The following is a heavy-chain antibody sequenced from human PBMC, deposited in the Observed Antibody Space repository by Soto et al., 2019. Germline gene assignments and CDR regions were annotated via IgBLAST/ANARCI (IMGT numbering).Heavy chain of an antibody. CDR2: IWYDGSNK. J-gene: IGHJ4*02. CDR1: GCTFSSYG. V-gene: IGHV3-33*01. Sequence: QVQLVESGGGEVQPGRTLRLSCAASGCTFSSYGMHWVRQAPGKGLEWVAVIWYDGSNKYYADSVKGRFTISRDNSKNTLYLQMNSLRAEDTAVYYCARGVDSDHDYWGQGTLVTVSS. CDR3: ARGVDSDHDY. D-gene: IGHD3-9*01.